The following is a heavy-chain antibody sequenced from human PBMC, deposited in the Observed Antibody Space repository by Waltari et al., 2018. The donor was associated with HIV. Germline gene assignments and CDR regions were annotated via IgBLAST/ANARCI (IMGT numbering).Heavy chain of an antibody. CDR3: ARGNCHLGSCLLVAFPFDF. CDR1: GDSLESHY. J-gene: IGHJ3*01. V-gene: IGHV4-59*11. CDR2: FYYSGGSNYNSGST. Sequence: VQLRESGPRLVKPSETLSLVCNVSGDSLESHYWNWLRHAAAKGMEWIGYFYYSGGSNYNSGSTTYNPSLQSRVTISVARSKNQVSLRLRAVTAADTGVYFCARGNCHLGSCLLVAFPFDFWGQGIPVVVSS. D-gene: IGHD5-12*01.